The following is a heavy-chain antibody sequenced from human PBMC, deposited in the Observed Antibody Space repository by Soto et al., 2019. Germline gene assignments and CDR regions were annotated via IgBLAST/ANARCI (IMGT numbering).Heavy chain of an antibody. V-gene: IGHV3-30*18. CDR1: GFTFSSYG. CDR2: ISYDGSNK. CDR3: AKDPVWFGEPITGGMDV. D-gene: IGHD3-10*01. Sequence: GGSLRLSCAASGFTFSSYGMHWVRQAPGKGLEWVAVISYDGSNKYYADSVEGRFTISRDNSKNTLYLQMNSLRAEDTAVYYCAKDPVWFGEPITGGMDVWGQGTTVTVSS. J-gene: IGHJ6*02.